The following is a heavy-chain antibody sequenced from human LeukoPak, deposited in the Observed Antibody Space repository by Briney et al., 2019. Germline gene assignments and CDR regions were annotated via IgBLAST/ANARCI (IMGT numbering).Heavy chain of an antibody. CDR2: ISYDGSNK. CDR1: GFTFSSYG. V-gene: IGHV3-30*18. J-gene: IGHJ4*02. CDR3: AKFRSTMVRGAIDY. D-gene: IGHD3-10*01. Sequence: PGRSLRLSCAASGFTFSSYGMHWVRQAPGKGLEWVAVISYDGSNKYYADSVKGRFTISRDNSKNTQYLQMNSLRAEDTAVYYCAKFRSTMVRGAIDYWGQGTLVTVSS.